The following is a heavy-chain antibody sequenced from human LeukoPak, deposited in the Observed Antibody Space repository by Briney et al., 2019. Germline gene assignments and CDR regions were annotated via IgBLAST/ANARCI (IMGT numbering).Heavy chain of an antibody. V-gene: IGHV3-30*02. D-gene: IGHD3-22*01. CDR1: GFTFSIYG. CDR2: VHDHGTNK. CDR3: AKLRTYYYDSSGSYH. Sequence: GGSLRLSCAASGFTFSIYGMHWVRQAPGKGLEWVAFVHDHGTNKYYADSVKGRFTISRDNSKNMLYLQMNSLRAEDTAVYYCAKLRTYYYDSSGSYHWGQGTLVTVSS. J-gene: IGHJ5*02.